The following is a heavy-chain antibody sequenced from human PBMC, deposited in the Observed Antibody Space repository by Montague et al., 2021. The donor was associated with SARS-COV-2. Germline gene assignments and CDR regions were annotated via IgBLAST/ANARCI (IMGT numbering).Heavy chain of an antibody. J-gene: IGHJ4*02. V-gene: IGHV4-4*02. Sequence: SETLSLTCAVSGASVSSINWWSWVRQPPGRGLEWIAEIHLTGIINFNPSLRSRGLISLDSSKNQFSLTLNSVTAADTATYYCASHPVFQQLYSWGQGTLVSVS. CDR3: ASHPVFQQLYS. CDR2: IHLTGII. CDR1: GASVSSINW. D-gene: IGHD6-13*01.